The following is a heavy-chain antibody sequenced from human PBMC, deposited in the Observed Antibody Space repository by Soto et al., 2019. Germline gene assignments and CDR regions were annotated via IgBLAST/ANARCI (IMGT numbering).Heavy chain of an antibody. D-gene: IGHD2-15*01. CDR1: GGTFSTNP. J-gene: IGHJ4*02. V-gene: IGHV1-69*06. Sequence: QVQLVQSGAEVKKPGSSVKVSCKASGGTFSTNPISWVRQAPGQGLEWMGGTGSGTGPGNHAQKFQGRLTITVDKSTSTVYMELSSLSSEDTAVYYCARRDSGGFYRYFDSWGQGILVTVSS. CDR2: TGSGTGPG. CDR3: ARRDSGGFYRYFDS.